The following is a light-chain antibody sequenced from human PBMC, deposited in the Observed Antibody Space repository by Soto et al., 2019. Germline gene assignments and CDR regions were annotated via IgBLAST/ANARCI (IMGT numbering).Light chain of an antibody. CDR1: SSDVGGYNY. V-gene: IGLV2-14*03. CDR2: DVS. Sequence: QSALTQPASVSGSPGQSISISCTGSSSDVGGYNYVSWYQHHPGKAPKLMTYDVSNRPSGVSNRFSGSRSGNTASLTISGLQAEDEADYYCSSYTSSSTVVFGGGTKLTVL. CDR3: SSYTSSSTVV. J-gene: IGLJ2*01.